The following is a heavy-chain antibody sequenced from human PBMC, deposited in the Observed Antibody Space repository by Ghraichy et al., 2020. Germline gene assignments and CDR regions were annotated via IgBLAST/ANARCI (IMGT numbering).Heavy chain of an antibody. D-gene: IGHD3-22*01. J-gene: IGHJ4*02. Sequence: GGSLRLSCAASGFTLSSYWMIWVRQAPGKGLEWVANINQDGSDKYYVDSVKGRFTISRDNAMNSLFLQMNGLSADDTAVYYCARAKTYYYDSSGFGRQFDYWGQGTLVTVSS. CDR3: ARAKTYYYDSSGFGRQFDY. V-gene: IGHV3-7*01. CDR1: GFTLSSYW. CDR2: INQDGSDK.